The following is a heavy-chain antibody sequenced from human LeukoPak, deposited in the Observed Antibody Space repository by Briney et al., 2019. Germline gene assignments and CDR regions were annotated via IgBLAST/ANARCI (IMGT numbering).Heavy chain of an antibody. J-gene: IGHJ6*02. CDR2: IIPIFGTA. Sequence: ASVKVSCKASGGTFSSYSISWVRQAPGQGLEWMGGIIPIFGTANYAQNFQGRVTITADESSSTAFMELSSLRSEDTAVYYCARASLARGTPFYFGMDVWGQGTTVIVSS. D-gene: IGHD2-15*01. CDR1: GGTFSSYS. V-gene: IGHV1-69*13. CDR3: ARASLARGTPFYFGMDV.